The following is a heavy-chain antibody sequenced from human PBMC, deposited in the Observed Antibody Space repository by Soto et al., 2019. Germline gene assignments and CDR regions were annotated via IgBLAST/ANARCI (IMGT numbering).Heavy chain of an antibody. CDR3: ARGAYCSGGSCYHRYFDY. CDR2: INHSGST. Sequence: PSQTLSLTCAVYVGSFSGSYWSWIRHPPGKGLEWIGEINHSGSTNYNPSLKSRVTISVDTSKNQFSLKLSSVTAADTAVYYCARGAYCSGGSCYHRYFDYWGQGTLVAVS. D-gene: IGHD2-15*01. J-gene: IGHJ4*02. CDR1: VGSFSGSY. V-gene: IGHV4-34*01.